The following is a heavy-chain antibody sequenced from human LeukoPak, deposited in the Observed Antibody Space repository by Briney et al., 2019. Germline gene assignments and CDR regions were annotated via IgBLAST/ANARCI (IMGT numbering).Heavy chain of an antibody. CDR1: GYSFTNYW. CDR2: IYHGDSDT. J-gene: IGHJ4*02. Sequence: GESLRISCKGSGYSFTNYWIGWVRQMPGKGLEWMGIIYHGDSDTRYSPSFQGQVTISADKSIRIAYLQWTSLKASDTAMYYCARLDGSGSYPPYFDYWGQGTLVTVSS. D-gene: IGHD1-26*01. CDR3: ARLDGSGSYPPYFDY. V-gene: IGHV5-51*01.